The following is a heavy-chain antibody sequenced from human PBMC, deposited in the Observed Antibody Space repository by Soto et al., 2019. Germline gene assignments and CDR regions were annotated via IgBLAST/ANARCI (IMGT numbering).Heavy chain of an antibody. CDR2: ISWNSGNI. D-gene: IGHD2-15*01. J-gene: IGHJ5*02. Sequence: EVQLVESGGDLVQPGRSLRLSCAASGFRFDDYAMHWVRQAPGKGLEWVSGISWNSGNIGYADSVKGRFTISRDNAKNSLYLQMNSLRAEDTAVYYCARVVVVAATRWFDPWGQGTLVTVSS. V-gene: IGHV3-9*01. CDR3: ARVVVVAATRWFDP. CDR1: GFRFDDYA.